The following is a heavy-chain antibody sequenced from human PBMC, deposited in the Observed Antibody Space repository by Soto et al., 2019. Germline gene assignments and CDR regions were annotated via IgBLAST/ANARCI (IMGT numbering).Heavy chain of an antibody. V-gene: IGHV1-18*01. CDR3: AGGRYGDY. D-gene: IGHD1-1*01. CDR2: ISAHSGNT. J-gene: IGHJ4*02. Sequence: QVHLVQSGAEVKKPGASVKVSCKGSGYAFTTYGITWVRQAPGQGLEWMGWISAHSGNTNYAQKLQGRVTVTRATSTSTAYMELRILRSADTAVYYCAGGRYGDYWGQGALVTVSS. CDR1: GYAFTTYG.